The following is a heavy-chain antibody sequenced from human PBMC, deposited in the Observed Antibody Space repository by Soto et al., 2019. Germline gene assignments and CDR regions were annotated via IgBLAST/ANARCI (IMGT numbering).Heavy chain of an antibody. Sequence: SVKVSCKASGGTFRKYCIGWMRQAPGQGLEWMGGIIPVFGTTNYAQKFQGRVTITADESTSIAYIEVSSLRSEDTAMFYCGRYCSGGSCPTLFYYCMDVCGQGTTVTVSS. CDR3: GRYCSGGSCPTLFYYCMDV. CDR2: IIPVFGTT. V-gene: IGHV1-69*13. J-gene: IGHJ6*01. D-gene: IGHD2-15*01. CDR1: GGTFRKYC.